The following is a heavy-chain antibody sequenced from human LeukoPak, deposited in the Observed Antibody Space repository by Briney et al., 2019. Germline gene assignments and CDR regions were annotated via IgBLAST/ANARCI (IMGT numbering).Heavy chain of an antibody. CDR1: GFTFSSYA. Sequence: GSLRLSCAASGFTFSSYAMSWVRQAPGKGLEWVSAISGSGGSTYYADSVKGRFTISRDNSKNTLYLKMNSLRTEDTAVYYCAKDLSAEDIVVVVAASPWGQGTLVTVSS. J-gene: IGHJ5*02. CDR3: AKDLSAEDIVVVVAASP. V-gene: IGHV3-23*01. CDR2: ISGSGGST. D-gene: IGHD2-15*01.